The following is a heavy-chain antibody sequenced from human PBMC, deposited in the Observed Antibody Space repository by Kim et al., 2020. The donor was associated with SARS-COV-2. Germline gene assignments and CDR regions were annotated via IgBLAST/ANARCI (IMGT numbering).Heavy chain of an antibody. J-gene: IGHJ3*02. Sequence: GGSLRLSCAASGFTFSAFWMSWVRQAPGKALEWVANIKQDGSEKNYVDSVKGRFTISRDNAKNSLYLQMNSLRAEDTAVYYCASYGSGRFAAYAFDIWGQGTMLTVSS. V-gene: IGHV3-7*03. D-gene: IGHD3-10*01. CDR3: ASYGSGRFAAYAFDI. CDR2: IKQDGSEK. CDR1: GFTFSAFW.